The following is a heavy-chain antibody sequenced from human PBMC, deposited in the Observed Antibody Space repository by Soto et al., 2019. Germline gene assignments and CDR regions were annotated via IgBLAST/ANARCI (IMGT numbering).Heavy chain of an antibody. J-gene: IGHJ5*01. Sequence: EVQLVESGGDLVQPGGSLRLSCAASGFPVSTNYVSWVRQAPGKGLEWVSIIYDGGSTYYEDAVKGRFTISRDNFKNMLYLQMNSLRAEDTAVYYCARGDGDYGRRLDSWGQGTQVTVSS. CDR1: GFPVSTNY. CDR2: IYDGGST. D-gene: IGHD4-17*01. V-gene: IGHV3-66*01. CDR3: ARGDGDYGRRLDS.